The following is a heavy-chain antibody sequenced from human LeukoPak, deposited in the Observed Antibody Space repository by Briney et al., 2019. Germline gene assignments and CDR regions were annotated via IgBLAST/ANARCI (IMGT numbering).Heavy chain of an antibody. CDR1: EFTISRYG. CDR2: INNDGSIT. Sequence: GGSLKLSGAASEFTISRYGRHWVRKAPGKGLVGVSNINNDGSITTYADSVKGRFTISRDNVKNTLFLQMNSLGAEDTALYYCARGWNTTPRSGFDIWGLGTMVTVSS. J-gene: IGHJ3*02. CDR3: ARGWNTTPRSGFDI. D-gene: IGHD2-15*01. V-gene: IGHV3-74*01.